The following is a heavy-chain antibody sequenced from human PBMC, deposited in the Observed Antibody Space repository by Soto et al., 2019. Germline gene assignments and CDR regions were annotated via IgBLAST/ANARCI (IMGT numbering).Heavy chain of an antibody. V-gene: IGHV3-23*01. CDR3: VRRAITATTNRSAFDV. D-gene: IGHD1-26*01. CDR2: VSPGGDVS. J-gene: IGHJ3*01. Sequence: GGSLRLSCAASGFTFSSFVMNWVRQAPGKGLEWVSNVSPGGDVSHYTDSVKGRFTISRDNSRRTLHLQMDSLGAEDAAVYFCVRRAITATTNRSAFDVWGHVTVVTVSS. CDR1: GFTFSSFV.